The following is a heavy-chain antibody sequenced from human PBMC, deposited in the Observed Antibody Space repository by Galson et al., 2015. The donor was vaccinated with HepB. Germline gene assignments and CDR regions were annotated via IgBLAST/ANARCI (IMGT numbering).Heavy chain of an antibody. Sequence: SLRLSCAASGFTFSSYSMNWVRQAPGKGLEWVSSISSSSSYIYYADSVKGRFTISRDNAKNSLYLQMNSLRAEDTAVYYCAREGSSGWENYYYYYMDVWGKGTTVTVSS. D-gene: IGHD6-19*01. J-gene: IGHJ6*03. CDR1: GFTFSSYS. CDR2: ISSSSSYI. V-gene: IGHV3-21*01. CDR3: AREGSSGWENYYYYYMDV.